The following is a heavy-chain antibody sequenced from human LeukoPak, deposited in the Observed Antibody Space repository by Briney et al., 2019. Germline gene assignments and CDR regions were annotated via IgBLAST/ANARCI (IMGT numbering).Heavy chain of an antibody. D-gene: IGHD5-18*01. CDR1: GGSISIYY. CDR2: SYFSGST. CDR3: ARRYSYGSEGYYFDC. V-gene: IGHV4-59*08. J-gene: IGHJ4*02. Sequence: SEPLSLTCTVSGGSISIYYWRWPRQPPGKGLEWLGYSYFSGSTNFNPSLKSRVTISVNTSKHQFSLKLSSVAAADTAVYYCARRYSYGSEGYYFDCWGQGTMVGVSS.